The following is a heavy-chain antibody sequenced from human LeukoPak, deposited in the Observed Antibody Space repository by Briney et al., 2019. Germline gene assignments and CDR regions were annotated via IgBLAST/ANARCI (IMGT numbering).Heavy chain of an antibody. J-gene: IGHJ5*02. D-gene: IGHD1-26*01. CDR2: INTNTGNP. V-gene: IGHV7-4-1*02. Sequence: ASVKVSCKASGYTFTTYSMNWVRQAPGQGLEWMGWINTNTGNPTYAQGFTGRFVFSLDTSVSTAYLQINNLKAEDTAVYYCARVGGNYYNNYFDPWGQGTLVTVSS. CDR1: GYTFTTYS. CDR3: ARVGGNYYNNYFDP.